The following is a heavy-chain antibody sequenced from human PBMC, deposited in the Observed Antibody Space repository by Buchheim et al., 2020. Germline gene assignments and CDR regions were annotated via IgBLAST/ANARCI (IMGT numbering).Heavy chain of an antibody. J-gene: IGHJ6*02. Sequence: EVQLVESGGGLVQPGGSLRLSCAASGFTFSRHWMNWVRQAPGKGLEWVANIKQDGSAKNYVDSVKGRFTISRDNAEASVYLQMSSLRAEDTAVYYCARGASMSMDVWAQGTT. CDR1: GFTFSRHW. D-gene: IGHD2/OR15-2a*01. V-gene: IGHV3-7*03. CDR3: ARGASMSMDV. CDR2: IKQDGSAK.